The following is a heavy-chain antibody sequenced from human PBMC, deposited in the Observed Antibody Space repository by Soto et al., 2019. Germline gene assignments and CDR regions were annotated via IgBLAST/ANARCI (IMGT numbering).Heavy chain of an antibody. D-gene: IGHD3-10*01. V-gene: IGHV1-69*12. Sequence: QVQLVQSGPEVKKPGSSVKVSCKASGGTFSSYAISWVRQAPGQGLEWMGGIVPIFGTPNYAQKFQGRVTITADESTSTAYMELSGLRSEDTALYSCARANVGATFGHYYYAMDVRRQGTTVTVSS. CDR3: ARANVGATFGHYYYAMDV. CDR2: IVPIFGTP. CDR1: GGTFSSYA. J-gene: IGHJ6*02.